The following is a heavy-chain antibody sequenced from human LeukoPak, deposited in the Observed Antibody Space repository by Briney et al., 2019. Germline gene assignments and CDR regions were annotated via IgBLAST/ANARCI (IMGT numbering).Heavy chain of an antibody. V-gene: IGHV4-30-4*08. Sequence: PSQTLSLTCTVSGGSISSGDYYWSWIRQPPGKGLEWIGYIYYSGSTYYNPSLKSLVTISVDTSKNQFSLKLSSVTAADTAVYYCARERGSYYAYNWFDPWGQGTLVTVSS. CDR1: GGSISSGDYY. CDR3: ARERGSYYAYNWFDP. D-gene: IGHD1-26*01. J-gene: IGHJ5*02. CDR2: IYYSGST.